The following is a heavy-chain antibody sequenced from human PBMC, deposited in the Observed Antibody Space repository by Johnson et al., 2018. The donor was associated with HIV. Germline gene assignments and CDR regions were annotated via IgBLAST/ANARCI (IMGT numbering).Heavy chain of an antibody. Sequence: VQLVESGGGLIQPGGSLRLSCAASGFTVSSNYMSWVRQAPGQGLEWVSVIYRGGSTYYAASVKGRFTISRDNSKNTLYLQMNSLGAEDTAVYYCARDTAMVHDAFDIWGQGTMVTVSS. CDR3: ARDTAMVHDAFDI. J-gene: IGHJ3*02. V-gene: IGHV3-53*01. CDR1: GFTVSSNY. CDR2: IYRGGST. D-gene: IGHD5-18*01.